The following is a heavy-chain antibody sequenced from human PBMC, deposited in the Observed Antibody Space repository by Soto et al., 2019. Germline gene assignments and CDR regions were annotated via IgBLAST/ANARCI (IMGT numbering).Heavy chain of an antibody. D-gene: IGHD3-22*01. CDR3: ARTAVDYDSSGYFRGRGALDY. V-gene: IGHV3-33*01. J-gene: IGHJ4*02. CDR1: GFTFSSYG. Sequence: QVQLVESGRGVVQPGRSLRLSCAASGFTFSSYGMHWVRQAPGKGLEWVAVIWYDGSNKYYADSVKGRFTISRDNSKNTLYLQMNSLRAEDTAVYYCARTAVDYDSSGYFRGRGALDYWGQGTLVTVSS. CDR2: IWYDGSNK.